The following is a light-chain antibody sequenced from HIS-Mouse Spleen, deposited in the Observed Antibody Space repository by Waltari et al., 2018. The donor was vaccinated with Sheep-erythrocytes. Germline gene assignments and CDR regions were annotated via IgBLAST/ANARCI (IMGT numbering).Light chain of an antibody. CDR3: SSYAGSNNWV. CDR2: QDS. V-gene: IGLV3-1*01. J-gene: IGLJ3*02. CDR1: KLGDKY. Sequence: SYELTQPPSVSVSPGQTASITCSGDKLGDKYACWYHQKPGQSPVLVIYQDSKRPSGIPERFSGSNSGNTATLTISGTQAEDEADYYCSSYAGSNNWVFGGGTK.